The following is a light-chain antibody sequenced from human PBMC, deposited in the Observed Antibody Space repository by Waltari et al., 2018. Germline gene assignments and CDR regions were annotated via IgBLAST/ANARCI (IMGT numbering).Light chain of an antibody. CDR3: QQYDSAPLT. Sequence: DIQMTQSPSSLSASVGDRVTIPCRAGQVLSSWLAWYQQRPGKAPKLLIYEASSLQSGVPSRFSGSGSGTDCTLTISSLQPEDFATYYCQQYDSAPLTLGGGTKVEIK. V-gene: IGKV1-12*01. CDR1: QVLSSW. J-gene: IGKJ4*01. CDR2: EAS.